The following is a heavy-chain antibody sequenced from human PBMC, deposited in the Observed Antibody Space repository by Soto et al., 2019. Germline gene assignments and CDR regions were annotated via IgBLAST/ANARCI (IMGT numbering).Heavy chain of an antibody. V-gene: IGHV1-18*01. CDR2: ISAYNGNT. CDR3: ARDVLRESVVVPAAVNWFDP. Sequence: ASVKVSCKASGYTFTSYGISWVRQAPGQGLEWMGWISAYNGNTNYAQKLQGRVTMTTDTSTSTAYMELRSLRSDDTAVYYCARDVLRESVVVPAAVNWFDPWGQGTLVTVSS. CDR1: GYTFTSYG. J-gene: IGHJ5*02. D-gene: IGHD2-2*01.